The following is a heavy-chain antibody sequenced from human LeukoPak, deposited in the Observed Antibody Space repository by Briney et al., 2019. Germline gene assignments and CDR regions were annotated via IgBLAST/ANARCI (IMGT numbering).Heavy chain of an antibody. J-gene: IGHJ5*02. CDR1: GFTFSSYG. V-gene: IGHV3-30*18. CDR2: ISYDGSNK. CDR3: AKRGSIFGKKNWFDP. D-gene: IGHD3-10*02. Sequence: PGGSLRLSCAASGFTFSSYGMHWVRQAPGKGLEWVAVISYDGSNKYYADSVRGRFTISRDNSKNTLYLQMNSLRAEDTAVYYCAKRGSIFGKKNWFDPWGQGTLVTVSS.